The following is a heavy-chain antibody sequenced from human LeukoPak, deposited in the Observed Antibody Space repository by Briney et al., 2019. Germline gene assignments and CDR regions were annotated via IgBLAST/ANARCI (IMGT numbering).Heavy chain of an antibody. J-gene: IGHJ4*02. CDR2: IYYSGST. Sequence: SETLSLTCAVYGASFSGYYWSWIRQHPGKGLEWIGYIYYSGSTYYNPSLKSRVTISVDTSKNQFSLKLSSVTAADTAVYYCARERVRGYSYGSIDYWGQGTLVTVSS. V-gene: IGHV4-31*11. D-gene: IGHD5-18*01. CDR1: GASFSGYY. CDR3: ARERVRGYSYGSIDY.